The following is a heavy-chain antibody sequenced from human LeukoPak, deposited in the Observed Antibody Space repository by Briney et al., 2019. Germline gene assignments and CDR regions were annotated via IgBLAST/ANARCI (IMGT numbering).Heavy chain of an antibody. D-gene: IGHD5-12*01. CDR2: VIGSVAST. J-gene: IGHJ4*02. Sequence: PGRSLRLSCAASGFTFNNYAMSWVRQSPGKGLEWVAMVIGSVASTFYADSVQGRFTISRDNSKNTLYMQMNSLRAEETAVDSCEKGGYDYIEAGYFDHWGPGTLVTVSS. V-gene: IGHV3-23*01. CDR3: EKGGYDYIEAGYFDH. CDR1: GFTFNNYA.